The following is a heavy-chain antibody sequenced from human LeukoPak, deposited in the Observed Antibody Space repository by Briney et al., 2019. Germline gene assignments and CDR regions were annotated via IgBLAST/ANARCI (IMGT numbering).Heavy chain of an antibody. CDR3: AKGKDTAMVRYYFDY. V-gene: IGHV3-23*01. CDR2: ISGSGGST. CDR1: GFTFSSYA. D-gene: IGHD5-18*01. Sequence: PGGSLRLSCAASGFTFSSYAMSWVRQAPGKGLEWDSAISGSGGSTYYADSVKGRFTISRDNSKNTLYLQMNSLRAEDTAVYYCAKGKDTAMVRYYFDYWGQGTLVTVSS. J-gene: IGHJ4*02.